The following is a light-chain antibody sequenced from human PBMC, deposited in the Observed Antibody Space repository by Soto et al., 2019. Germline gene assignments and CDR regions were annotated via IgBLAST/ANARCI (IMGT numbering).Light chain of an antibody. CDR3: QQVNSYPLT. V-gene: IGKV1-9*01. J-gene: IGKJ5*01. Sequence: DIQLTQSPSFLSASVGYTFAITCRASQGISSYLAWYQQKPGKAPNLLIYVASTLQNGVPSRFRGSGSGTEFTLTISSLQPEDFATYYCQQVNSYPLTFGQGTQLEIK. CDR1: QGISSY. CDR2: VAS.